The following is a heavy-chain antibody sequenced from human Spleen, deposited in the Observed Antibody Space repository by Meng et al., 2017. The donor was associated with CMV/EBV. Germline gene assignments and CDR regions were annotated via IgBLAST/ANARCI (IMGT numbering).Heavy chain of an antibody. Sequence: SVKVSCKASGGTFSSYALSWVRQAPGQGLEWLGGIIPILKTADYVQQFRGRLAITTDESTSTAYMELSSLISEDKAVYYCARDQGTPFARYGLDVWGQGTTVTVSS. CDR2: IIPILKTA. D-gene: IGHD3-16*01. CDR3: ARDQGTPFARYGLDV. CDR1: GGTFSSYA. V-gene: IGHV1-69*05. J-gene: IGHJ6*02.